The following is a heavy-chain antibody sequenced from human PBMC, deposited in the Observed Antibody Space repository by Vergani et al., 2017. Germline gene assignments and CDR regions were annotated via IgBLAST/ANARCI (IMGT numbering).Heavy chain of an antibody. D-gene: IGHD2-8*01. V-gene: IGHV1-3*04. CDR3: ARDRYCTNGVCYPDY. Sequence: QVQLVQSGAEVKKPGASVKVSCKASGYTFTGYYMHWVRQAPGQGLEWMGWINTGNGNTKYSQKFQGRVTITRDTSASTAYMELSSLRSEDTAVYYCARDRYCTNGVCYPDYWGQGTLVTVSS. J-gene: IGHJ4*02. CDR2: INTGNGNT. CDR1: GYTFTGYY.